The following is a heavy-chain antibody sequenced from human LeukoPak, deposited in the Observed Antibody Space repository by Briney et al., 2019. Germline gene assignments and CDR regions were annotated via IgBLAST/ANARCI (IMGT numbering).Heavy chain of an antibody. D-gene: IGHD2-2*01. CDR3: ASGRTDIVVVPATLRNYYFDY. J-gene: IGHJ4*02. CDR1: GFTFTNYN. Sequence: ASVKVSCKASGFTFTNYNMHWVRQAPGQGLEWMGIINPSGGSTNYAQNFQARVTMTRDTSTNTAYMELSSLRSEDTAVYYCASGRTDIVVVPATLRNYYFDYWGQGTLVTVSS. V-gene: IGHV1-46*01. CDR2: INPSGGST.